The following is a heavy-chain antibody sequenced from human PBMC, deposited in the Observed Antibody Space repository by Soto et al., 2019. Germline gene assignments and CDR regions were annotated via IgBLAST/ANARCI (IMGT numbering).Heavy chain of an antibody. J-gene: IGHJ2*01. D-gene: IGHD6-19*01. V-gene: IGHV3-23*01. CDR3: AKRAVAGRNWYFDL. CDR2: ISGTGGSS. CDR1: GFTFSTYT. Sequence: EVQLLESGGGLVQPGGSLRLSCAASGFTFSTYTMSWVRQAPGKGMECVSAISGTGGSSSYTDSVKGRFTISRDNYKHTLSLQMDSPSTEDTARYYCAKRAVAGRNWYFDLWGRGTLATVSS.